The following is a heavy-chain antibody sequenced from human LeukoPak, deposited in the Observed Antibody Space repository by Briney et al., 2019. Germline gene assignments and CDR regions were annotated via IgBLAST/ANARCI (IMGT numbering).Heavy chain of an antibody. Sequence: GGSLRLSCAASGFTFSSYGMHWVRQAPGKGLEWVAFIRYDGSNKYYADSVKGRFTISRDNSKNTLYLQMNSLRAEDTAVYYCARSFDCGGNVYYYYYYMDVWGKGTTVTVSS. J-gene: IGHJ6*03. CDR3: ARSFDCGGNVYYYYYYMDV. V-gene: IGHV3-30*02. CDR2: IRYDGSNK. D-gene: IGHD4-23*01. CDR1: GFTFSSYG.